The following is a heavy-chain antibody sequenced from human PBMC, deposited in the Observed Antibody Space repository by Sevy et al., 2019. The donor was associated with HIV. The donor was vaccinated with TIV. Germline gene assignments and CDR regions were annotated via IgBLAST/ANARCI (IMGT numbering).Heavy chain of an antibody. V-gene: IGHV4-61*01. Sequence: SETLSLTCTVSGGSVSSGSYYWSWIRQPPGKGLEGIGYIYYSGSTNYNPSLKSRVTISVDTSKKQFSLKLSSVTAADSAVYYCARGALTGDFWSCYPLYYFDYWGQGALVTVSS. CDR2: IYYSGST. J-gene: IGHJ4*02. CDR1: GGSVSSGSYY. D-gene: IGHD3-3*01. CDR3: ARGALTGDFWSCYPLYYFDY.